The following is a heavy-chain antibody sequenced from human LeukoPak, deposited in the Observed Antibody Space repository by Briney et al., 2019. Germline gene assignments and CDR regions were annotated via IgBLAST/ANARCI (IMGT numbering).Heavy chain of an antibody. D-gene: IGHD5-24*01. Sequence: GWIRQPPGTGLEWIGSIYYSGSTYYSPSLKSRVTISVDTSKNQFSLKLSSVTAADTAVYYCARIIEMATIFAPFDPWGQGTLVTVSS. V-gene: IGHV4-39*01. CDR2: IYYSGST. J-gene: IGHJ5*02. CDR3: ARIIEMATIFAPFDP.